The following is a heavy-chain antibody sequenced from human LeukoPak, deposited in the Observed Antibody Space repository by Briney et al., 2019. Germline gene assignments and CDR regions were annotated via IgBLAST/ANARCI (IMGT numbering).Heavy chain of an antibody. CDR3: ARDGSTIFGVVITDY. D-gene: IGHD3-3*01. V-gene: IGHV3-21*01. Sequence: GGSLRLSCAASGFTFSSYSTTWVRQAPGKGLEWVSSISSSGSYIYYADSVKGRFTISRDNAKNSLYLQMNSLRAEDTAVYYCARDGSTIFGVVITDYWGQGTLVTVSS. J-gene: IGHJ4*02. CDR1: GFTFSSYS. CDR2: ISSSGSYI.